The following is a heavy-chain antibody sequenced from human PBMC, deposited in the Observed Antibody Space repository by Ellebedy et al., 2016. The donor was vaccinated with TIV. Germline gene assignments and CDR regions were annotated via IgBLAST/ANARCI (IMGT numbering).Heavy chain of an antibody. D-gene: IGHD4-17*01. Sequence: SETLSLTCAVYGGSFSGYYWSWIRQPPGKGLEWIGELNHSGSTNYNPSLKSRVTMSQDASKSQFSLHLSFVNVADTAVYYCARDYGDSEYWYFDLWGRGTLVTVSS. CDR2: LNHSGST. J-gene: IGHJ2*01. V-gene: IGHV4-34*01. CDR3: ARDYGDSEYWYFDL. CDR1: GGSFSGYY.